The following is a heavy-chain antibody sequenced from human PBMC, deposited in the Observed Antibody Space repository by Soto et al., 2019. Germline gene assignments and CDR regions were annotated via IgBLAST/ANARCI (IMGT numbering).Heavy chain of an antibody. Sequence: GGSLRLSCAASGFTFSSYAMHWVRQAPGKGLEYVSAISSNGGSTYYANSVKGRFTISRDNSKNTLYLQMGSLRAEDMAVYYCARDNDILTGYPRFGDAFDIWGQGTMVTVSS. J-gene: IGHJ3*02. CDR1: GFTFSSYA. V-gene: IGHV3-64*01. CDR3: ARDNDILTGYPRFGDAFDI. D-gene: IGHD3-9*01. CDR2: ISSNGGST.